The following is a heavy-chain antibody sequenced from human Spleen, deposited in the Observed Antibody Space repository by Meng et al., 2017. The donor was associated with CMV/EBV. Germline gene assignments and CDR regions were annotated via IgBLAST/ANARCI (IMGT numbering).Heavy chain of an antibody. D-gene: IGHD6-19*01. CDR3: AKRPGQWLDLPFDY. CDR1: GFTFGHSA. V-gene: IGHV3-23*01. J-gene: IGHJ4*02. Sequence: SGFTFGHSAMSWVRQAPGKGLEWVSSISGSGDSTYYADSMEGRFTISRDNSKDTLYLQMNSLRAEDTATYYCAKRPGQWLDLPFDYWGQGTLVTVSS. CDR2: ISGSGDST.